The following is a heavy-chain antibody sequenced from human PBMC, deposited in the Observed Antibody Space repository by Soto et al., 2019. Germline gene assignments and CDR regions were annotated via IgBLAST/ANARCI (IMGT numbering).Heavy chain of an antibody. D-gene: IGHD3-10*01. J-gene: IGHJ5*02. CDR1: GDSIRNSC. CDR2: VFSSGT. CDR3: ARLRVGNIFDP. Sequence: TSETLSLTCTVAGDSIRNSCWSWIRQPPGKGLEWIGYVFSSGTRYNPSLKSRVTISLDTSQNQFSLKLKSMTAADTAVYYCARLRVGNIFDPWGQGTLVTVSS. V-gene: IGHV4-4*08.